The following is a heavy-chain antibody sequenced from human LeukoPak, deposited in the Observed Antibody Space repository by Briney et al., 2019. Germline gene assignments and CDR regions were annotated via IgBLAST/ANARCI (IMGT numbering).Heavy chain of an antibody. D-gene: IGHD2-15*01. J-gene: IGHJ5*02. CDR2: IYYSGST. V-gene: IGHV4-59*01. CDR3: ARELGYCSGGSCYGWFDP. Sequence: SETLSLTCTVSGGSISSYYWSWIRQPPGKGLQWIGYIYYSGSTNYNPSLKSRVTISVDTSKNQFSLKLSSVTAADTAVYYCARELGYCSGGSCYGWFDPWGQGTLVTVSS. CDR1: GGSISSYY.